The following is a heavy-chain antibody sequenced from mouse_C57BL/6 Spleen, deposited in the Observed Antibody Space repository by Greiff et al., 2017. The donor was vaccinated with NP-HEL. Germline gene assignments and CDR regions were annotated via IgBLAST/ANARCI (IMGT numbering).Heavy chain of an antibody. V-gene: IGHV1-64*01. CDR1: GYTFTSYW. D-gene: IGHD2-5*01. Sequence: QVQLQQPGAELVKPGASVKLSCKASGYTFTSYWMHWVKQRPGQGLEWIGMIHPNSGSTNYNEKFKSKATLTVDKSSSTAYMQLSSLTSEDSAVYYCARDYSNEAWFAYWGQGTLVTVSA. CDR2: IHPNSGST. CDR3: ARDYSNEAWFAY. J-gene: IGHJ3*01.